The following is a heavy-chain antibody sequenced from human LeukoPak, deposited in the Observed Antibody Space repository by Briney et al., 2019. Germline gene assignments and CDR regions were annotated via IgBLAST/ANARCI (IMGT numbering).Heavy chain of an antibody. V-gene: IGHV3-23*01. Sequence: GGSLRLSCAASGFTFSSYAMGWVRQAPGKGLEWVSAISGSGDKTYYADSMKGRFTISRDNSKNTVYLQMNNLRDEDTAVYYCAKVVSSALDHWGQGTLVTVSS. CDR3: AKVVSSALDH. CDR1: GFTFSSYA. D-gene: IGHD6-19*01. CDR2: ISGSGDKT. J-gene: IGHJ4*02.